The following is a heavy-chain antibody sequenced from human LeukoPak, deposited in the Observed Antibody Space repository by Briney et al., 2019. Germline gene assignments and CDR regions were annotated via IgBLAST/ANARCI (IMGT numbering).Heavy chain of an antibody. Sequence: ASVKVSCKASGYTFTSYGVSWVRQAPGQGLEWMGWISAYNGNTNYAQKLQGRVTMTTDTSTSTAYIELRSLRSDDTAVYYCARDRGTFYYDSGGYFFDYWGQGTLVTVSS. CDR1: GYTFTSYG. CDR3: ARDRGTFYYDSGGYFFDY. J-gene: IGHJ4*02. CDR2: ISAYNGNT. V-gene: IGHV1-18*01. D-gene: IGHD3-22*01.